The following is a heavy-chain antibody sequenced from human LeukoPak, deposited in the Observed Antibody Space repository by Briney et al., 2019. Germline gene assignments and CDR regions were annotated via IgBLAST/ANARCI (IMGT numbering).Heavy chain of an antibody. D-gene: IGHD6-13*01. CDR3: ARASGFYSSSRPIRY. Sequence: SETLSLTCAVYGGSFSGYYWRWIRQPPGKGLEWIGEINHSGSTNYNPSLKSRVTISVDTSKNQFSLKLSSVTAADTAVYYCARASGFYSSSRPIRYWGQGTLVTVSS. CDR1: GGSFSGYY. V-gene: IGHV4-34*01. J-gene: IGHJ4*02. CDR2: INHSGST.